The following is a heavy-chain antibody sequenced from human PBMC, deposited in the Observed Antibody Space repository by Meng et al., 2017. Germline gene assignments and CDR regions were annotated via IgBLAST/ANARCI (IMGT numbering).Heavy chain of an antibody. V-gene: IGHV3-53*02. CDR3: ARDSSSGWYHNY. J-gene: IGHJ4*02. Sequence: EVELAGTGGGLIPPGGSRGPSCTASGFSVTTSYMSWVRQAPGKGLEWVSVIYSGGSTYCADSVKGRFSISRDNSKNTLYLQMNSLRAEDTAVYFCARDSSSGWYHNYWGQGTLVTVSS. CDR2: IYSGGST. CDR1: GFSVTTSY. D-gene: IGHD6-19*01.